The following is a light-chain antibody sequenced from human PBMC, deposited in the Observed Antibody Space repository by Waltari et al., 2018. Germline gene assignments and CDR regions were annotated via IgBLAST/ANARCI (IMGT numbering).Light chain of an antibody. CDR3: SSFTRTNSWV. Sequence: QSALAQPASVAGSPGQSITIPCTGTSSDVGGHNYGPWYQQHPGKAPRLMIYDFNNRPSGVSNRFSGSKSGNTASLTISGLQAEDEADYYCSSFTRTNSWVFGGGTKLTVL. V-gene: IGLV2-14*03. J-gene: IGLJ3*02. CDR1: SSDVGGHNY. CDR2: DFN.